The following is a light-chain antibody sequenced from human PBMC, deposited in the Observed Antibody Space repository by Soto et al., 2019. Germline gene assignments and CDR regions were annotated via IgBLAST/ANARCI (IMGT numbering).Light chain of an antibody. CDR1: SSDVGGYNY. J-gene: IGLJ2*01. V-gene: IGLV2-14*01. CDR3: SSFTGSTTVV. Sequence: QSALTRPASVSGSPGQSITISCTGTSSDVGGYNYVSWYQQHPGKAPKLMIYEVSNRPSGVSNRFSGSKSGNTASLTISGLQAEDEADYYCSSFTGSTTVVFGGGTKLTVL. CDR2: EVS.